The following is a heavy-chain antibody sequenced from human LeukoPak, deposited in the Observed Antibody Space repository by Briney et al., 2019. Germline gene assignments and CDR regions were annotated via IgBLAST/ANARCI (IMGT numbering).Heavy chain of an antibody. D-gene: IGHD3-16*01. CDR3: TKLILTDAFDI. CDR2: ISGSGDNT. J-gene: IGHJ3*02. V-gene: IGHV3-23*01. CDR1: GFTFSSYA. Sequence: GGSLRLSCAAPGFTFSSYAMSWVRKAPGKGLEWVSAISGSGDNTYYADSVKGRFTISRDNSKSTLYLQMNSLRAEDTAVYYCTKLILTDAFDIWGQGTMVTVSS.